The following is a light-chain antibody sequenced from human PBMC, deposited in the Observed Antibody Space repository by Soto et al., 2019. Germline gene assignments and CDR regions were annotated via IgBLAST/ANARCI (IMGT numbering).Light chain of an antibody. J-gene: IGLJ2*01. CDR3: LSFDSSLSVV. CDR2: GNT. Sequence: QSVLTQPPSVSGAPGQRVTISCTGRSSNIGAGYDVHWYRQLPGRAPKLLIYGNTNRPSGVPDRFSGSKSGTSASLAITGLQAEDEADYYCLSFDSSLSVVFGGGTKLTVL. CDR1: SSNIGAGYD. V-gene: IGLV1-40*01.